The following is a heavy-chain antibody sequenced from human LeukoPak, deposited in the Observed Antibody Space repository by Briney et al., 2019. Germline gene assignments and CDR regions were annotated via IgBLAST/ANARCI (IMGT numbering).Heavy chain of an antibody. V-gene: IGHV3-23*01. D-gene: IGHD1-26*01. CDR3: AKVVGTTRAFDY. Sequence: GGSLRLSCAASGFTFSRYDMSWVRQAPGKGLEWVSVISGSGSGTYYADSVKGRFTISRDDSKNTLYLQMNNLRAEDTAVYYCAKVVGTTRAFDYWGQGTLVTVSS. CDR1: GFTFSRYD. J-gene: IGHJ4*02. CDR2: ISGSGSGT.